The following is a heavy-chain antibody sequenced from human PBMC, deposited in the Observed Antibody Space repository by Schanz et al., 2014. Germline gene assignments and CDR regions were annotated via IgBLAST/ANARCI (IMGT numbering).Heavy chain of an antibody. J-gene: IGHJ4*02. Sequence: EVQLVESGGVVVQPGGSLTLSCAASGFSFDDYTMHWVRQAPGKGLEWVSLIGWDGGSTYYADSVKGRFTISRDNSKNSLYLQMNSLRTEDTALYYCAKDYNTAMISGLSDWGQGPLVTVSS. V-gene: IGHV3-43*01. CDR2: IGWDGGST. CDR1: GFSFDDYT. D-gene: IGHD5-18*01. CDR3: AKDYNTAMISGLSD.